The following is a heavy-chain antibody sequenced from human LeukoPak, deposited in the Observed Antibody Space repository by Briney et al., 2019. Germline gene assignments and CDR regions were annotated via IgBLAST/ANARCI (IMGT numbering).Heavy chain of an antibody. CDR3: AKVEGWNDGNFDY. J-gene: IGHJ4*02. CDR1: GFTSSSYG. CDR2: ISGSGGST. V-gene: IGHV3-23*01. Sequence: PGGSLRLSCAASGFTSSSYGMSWVRQAPGKGLEWVSAISGSGGSTYYADSVKGRFTISRDNSKNTLYLQMNSLRAEDTAVYYCAKVEGWNDGNFDYWGQGTLVTVSS. D-gene: IGHD1-1*01.